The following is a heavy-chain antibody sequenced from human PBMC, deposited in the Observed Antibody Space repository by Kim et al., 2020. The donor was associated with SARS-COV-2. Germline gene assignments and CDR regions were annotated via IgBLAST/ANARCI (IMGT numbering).Heavy chain of an antibody. J-gene: IGHJ5*02. D-gene: IGHD3-10*01. V-gene: IGHV4-31*03. CDR1: GGSISSGGYY. Sequence: TLSLTCTVSGGSISSGGYYWSWIRQHPGKGLEWIGYIYYSGSTYYNPSLKSRVTISVDTSKNQFSLKLSSVTAADTAVYYCARGEAIYYYGSGSYYTWFDPWGQGTLVTVSS. CDR2: IYYSGST. CDR3: ARGEAIYYYGSGSYYTWFDP.